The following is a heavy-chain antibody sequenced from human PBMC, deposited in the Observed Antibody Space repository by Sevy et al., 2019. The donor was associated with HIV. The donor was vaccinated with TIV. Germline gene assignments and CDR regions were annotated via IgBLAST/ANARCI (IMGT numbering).Heavy chain of an antibody. CDR2: IYDAGST. CDR1: GFTFRTYG. CDR3: ARESGYGSSPGAFDI. J-gene: IGHJ3*02. Sequence: GESLKISCVASGFTFRTYGIHWVRQAPGKGLEWVSLIYDAGSTYFADSVEGRFTISRDDSKNTLYLQMNSLRAEDTAVYFCARESGYGSSPGAFDIWGQGTMVTVSS. D-gene: IGHD6-19*01. V-gene: IGHV3-53*01.